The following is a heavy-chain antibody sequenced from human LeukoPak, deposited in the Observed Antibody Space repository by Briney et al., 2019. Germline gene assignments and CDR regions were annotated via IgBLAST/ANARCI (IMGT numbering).Heavy chain of an antibody. CDR1: GYTFTSYG. CDR3: ATGYCSSTNCRIDY. CDR2: IRVYNGDT. Sequence: ASVKVSCTASGYTFTSYGISWVRQAPGQGLEWMGWIRVYNGDTNYAQKLQGRVTMTTDTSTSTAYMELRSLRSDDTAVYYCATGYCSSTNCRIDYWGQGTLVSVSS. D-gene: IGHD2-2*03. V-gene: IGHV1-18*01. J-gene: IGHJ4*02.